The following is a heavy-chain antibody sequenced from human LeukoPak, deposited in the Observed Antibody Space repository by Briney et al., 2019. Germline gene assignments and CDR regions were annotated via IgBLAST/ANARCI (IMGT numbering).Heavy chain of an antibody. Sequence: QPGGSLRLSCAASGFTFSHYWMHWVRKAPGKGLVWVSRINGDGSSTIYADSVKGRFTISRDNAKNTLYLQMDSLRADDTALYYWARESWCQQWHFDYWGQGTLVTVSS. CDR3: ARESWCQQWHFDY. J-gene: IGHJ4*02. D-gene: IGHD6-19*01. CDR1: GFTFSHYW. V-gene: IGHV3-74*01. CDR2: INGDGSST.